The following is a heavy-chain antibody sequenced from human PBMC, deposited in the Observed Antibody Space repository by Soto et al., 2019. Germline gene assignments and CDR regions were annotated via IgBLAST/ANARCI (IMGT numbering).Heavy chain of an antibody. CDR1: GGSISSGYYY. D-gene: IGHD3-3*01. J-gene: IGHJ4*02. Sequence: SETLSLTCSVSGGSISSGYYYWSWIRQPPGKGLEWIGYVYHTGRTSYNPSLKSRVSISMDTSKNQFSLNLDSVTAADTAVYFCARDFAYFDSWGQGTLVTVSS. CDR2: VYHTGRT. V-gene: IGHV4-61*01. CDR3: ARDFAYFDS.